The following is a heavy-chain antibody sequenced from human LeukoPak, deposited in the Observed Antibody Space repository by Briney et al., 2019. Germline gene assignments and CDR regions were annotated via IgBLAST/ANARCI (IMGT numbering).Heavy chain of an antibody. CDR2: ISAYNGNT. J-gene: IGHJ4*02. CDR1: GYTFTSYG. Sequence: ASVKVSCKASGYTFTSYGISWVRQAPGQGLEWMGWISAYNGNTNYAQKLQGRVTMTTDTSTSTAYMELRSLRSDDTAVYYCARDVHRPYYDFWSGYHYYFDYWGQGTLVTVSS. D-gene: IGHD3-3*01. V-gene: IGHV1-18*01. CDR3: ARDVHRPYYDFWSGYHYYFDY.